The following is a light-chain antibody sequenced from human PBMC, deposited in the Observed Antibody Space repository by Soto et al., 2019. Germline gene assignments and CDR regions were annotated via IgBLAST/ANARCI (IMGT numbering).Light chain of an antibody. Sequence: QSVLTQPPSVSAAPGQKVTISCSGSSSNIGNNYVSWYQQLPGKAPKLLIYDNNKRPSGIPDRFSGSKSGTSATLGITGLQTGDEGDYYCGTWDSSLSAVVFGGGTKLTVL. J-gene: IGLJ2*01. V-gene: IGLV1-51*01. CDR1: SSNIGNNY. CDR3: GTWDSSLSAVV. CDR2: DNN.